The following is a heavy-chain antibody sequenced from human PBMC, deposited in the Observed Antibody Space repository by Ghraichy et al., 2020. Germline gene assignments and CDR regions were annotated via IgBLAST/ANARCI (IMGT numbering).Heavy chain of an antibody. V-gene: IGHV3-7*01. Sequence: LSLTCAASGFTFSSYWMSWVRQAPGKGLECVSNIKQDGSEKYYVDSVKGRFTISRDNAKNSRYLQMNSLRAEDTAVYYCARDGGEGIVVVDWGQGTLVTVSS. CDR2: IKQDGSEK. D-gene: IGHD3-22*01. J-gene: IGHJ4*02. CDR1: GFTFSSYW. CDR3: ARDGGEGIVVVD.